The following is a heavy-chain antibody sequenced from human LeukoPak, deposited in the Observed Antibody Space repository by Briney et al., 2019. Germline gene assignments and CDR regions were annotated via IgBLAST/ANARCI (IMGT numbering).Heavy chain of an antibody. D-gene: IGHD2-21*01. CDR1: GFTFNTYW. CDR2: IKPDGREE. V-gene: IGHV3-7*03. Sequence: GGSLRLSCAASGFTFNTYWMSWVRQAPGKGLEWVANIKPDGREENYLDSVKGRFTISRDNGKTSVFLQMNSLRAEDTAVYYCAKDSPLIEEAIRWGRNVFDVWGQGTMVAVSS. J-gene: IGHJ3*01. CDR3: AKDSPLIEEAIRWGRNVFDV.